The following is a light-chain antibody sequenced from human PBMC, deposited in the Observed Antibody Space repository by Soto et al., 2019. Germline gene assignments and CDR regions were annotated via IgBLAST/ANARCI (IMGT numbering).Light chain of an antibody. CDR2: LNN. CDR3: ATWDDSLNGVV. J-gene: IGLJ3*02. V-gene: IGLV1-44*01. Sequence: QSVLTQPPSASGTPGQRVTISCSGSSSNIGSNTVDWYQQLPGTAPKFLIYLNNQRPSGVPDQFSGSKSGTSASLAISGLQSDDAVYYCATWDDSLNGVVFGGGTKVTVL. CDR1: SSNIGSNT.